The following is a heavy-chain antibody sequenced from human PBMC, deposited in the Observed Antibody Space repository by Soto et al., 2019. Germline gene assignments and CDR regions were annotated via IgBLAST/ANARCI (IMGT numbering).Heavy chain of an antibody. CDR1: GYTFTGYY. Sequence: DALKVSCKASGYTFTGYYMHWVRQAPGQGLEWMGWINPNSGGTNYAQKFQGWVTMTRDTSISTAYMELSRLRSDDTAVYYCARAFASSAAFNYFGYCGQLTLVTVS. CDR3: ARAFASSAAFNYFGY. V-gene: IGHV1-2*04. J-gene: IGHJ4*02. D-gene: IGHD6-6*01. CDR2: INPNSGGT.